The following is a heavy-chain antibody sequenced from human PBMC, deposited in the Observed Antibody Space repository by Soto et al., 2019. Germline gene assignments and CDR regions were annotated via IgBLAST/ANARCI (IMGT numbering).Heavy chain of an antibody. CDR3: ARDLLPMTGTANDAFDI. CDR2: ISGYNGNT. Sequence: QIQLVQSGAEVKKPGASVKVSCKASGYMFSHYGINWVRQAPGQGLEWVAWISGYNGNTNYAQKFQGRVTMIMDSSTNTAYMELRSRTSDGTAVYYCARDLLPMTGTANDAFDIWGQGTMVTVSS. D-gene: IGHD1-1*01. V-gene: IGHV1-18*04. J-gene: IGHJ3*02. CDR1: GYMFSHYG.